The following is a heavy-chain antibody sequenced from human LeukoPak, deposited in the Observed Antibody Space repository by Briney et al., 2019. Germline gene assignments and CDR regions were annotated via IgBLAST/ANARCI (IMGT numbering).Heavy chain of an antibody. CDR1: GGSISSGGYS. CDR3: AREVDYGPFDY. Sequence: SETLSLTCAVFGGSISSGGYSWSWIRQPPGKGLEWIGYIYHSGSTYYNPSLKSRVTISVDRSKNQFSLKLSSVTAADTAVYYCAREVDYGPFDYWGRGTLVTVSS. CDR2: IYHSGST. J-gene: IGHJ4*02. V-gene: IGHV4-30-2*01. D-gene: IGHD4-17*01.